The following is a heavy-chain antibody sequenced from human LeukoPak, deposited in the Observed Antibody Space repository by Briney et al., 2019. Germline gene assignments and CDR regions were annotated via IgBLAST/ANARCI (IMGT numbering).Heavy chain of an antibody. D-gene: IGHD5-12*01. V-gene: IGHV3-30*02. Sequence: GGSLRLSCAASGFAASGFTFSTFGMHCVRQAPGKGLEWVAFIRYDGSNKYYADSVKGRFTISRDDSKNTLYLQMNSLRAEDTAVYYCAKEYSGYDLGVGYWGQGTLVTVSS. CDR3: AKEYSGYDLGVGY. CDR2: IRYDGSNK. CDR1: GFTFSTFG. J-gene: IGHJ4*02.